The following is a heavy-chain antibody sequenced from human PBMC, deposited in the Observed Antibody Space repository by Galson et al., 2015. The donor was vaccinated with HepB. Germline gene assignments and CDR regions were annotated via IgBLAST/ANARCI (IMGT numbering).Heavy chain of an antibody. Sequence: SLRLSCAASGFTFSSYSMNWVRQAPGKGLEWVSYISSSSSTIYYADSVKGRFTISRDNAKNSLYLQMNSLRAEDTAVYYCAREDSSGFPILFDYWGQGTLVTVSS. V-gene: IGHV3-48*01. J-gene: IGHJ4*02. CDR1: GFTFSSYS. D-gene: IGHD3-22*01. CDR3: AREDSSGFPILFDY. CDR2: ISSSSSTI.